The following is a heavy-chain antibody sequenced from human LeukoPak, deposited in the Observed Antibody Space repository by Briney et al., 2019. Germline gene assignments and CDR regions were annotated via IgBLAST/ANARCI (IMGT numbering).Heavy chain of an antibody. V-gene: IGHV3-23*01. CDR3: AKRGVVIRVILVGFHKEAYYFDS. J-gene: IGHJ4*02. CDR2: ISGSGGST. CDR1: GISLSNYG. D-gene: IGHD3-22*01. Sequence: GRSLRPSFAVAGISLSNYGMGCVRPAPGEGLEWVAGISGSGGSTNYADSVKGRFTISRDNPKNTLYLQMNILRAEDTAVYFCAKRGVVIRVILVGFHKEAYYFDSWGQGALVTASS.